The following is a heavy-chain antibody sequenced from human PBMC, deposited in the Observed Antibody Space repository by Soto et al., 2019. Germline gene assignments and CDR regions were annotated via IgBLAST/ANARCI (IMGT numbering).Heavy chain of an antibody. V-gene: IGHV3-72*01. Sequence: EVQLVESGGGLVQPGGSLRLSCAASGFTFSDHYMDWVRQAPGKGLEWVGRIRNKPNGYTTEYAASVKGRFIISRDDSKNLFNLQMNSLKTEDTAVYYCARAHSSSWLETYFDYWGQGTLVTVSS. CDR1: GFTFSDHY. D-gene: IGHD6-13*01. J-gene: IGHJ4*02. CDR3: ARAHSSSWLETYFDY. CDR2: IRNKPNGYTT.